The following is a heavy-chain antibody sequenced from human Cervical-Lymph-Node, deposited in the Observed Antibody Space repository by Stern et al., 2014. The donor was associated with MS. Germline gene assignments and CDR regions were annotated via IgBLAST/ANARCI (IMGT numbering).Heavy chain of an antibody. CDR3: ATDXXXX. Sequence: QVQLVQSGAEVKKPGASVTVSCNVAGHTLSELAMHWLRQLPTTGLEWMGKFDPDNGETVYAQQFQGRLSMTEDTATGTAYMTLTALRSEDTAVYYCATDXXXXWGPGTLVTVSS. J-gene: IGHJ4*02. V-gene: IGHV1-24*01. CDR1: GHTLSELA. CDR2: FDPDNGET.